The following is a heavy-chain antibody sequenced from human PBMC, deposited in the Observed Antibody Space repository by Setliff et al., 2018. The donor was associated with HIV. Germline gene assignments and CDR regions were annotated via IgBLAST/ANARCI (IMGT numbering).Heavy chain of an antibody. CDR1: GGSISTGGYY. CDR2: IYNSGGT. CDR3: ARASRWGSIPFDY. Sequence: SETLSLTCTVSGGSISTGGYYWIWIRQHPGKGLEWIGYIYNSGGTYYNPSLKSRITMSIDTSKNQFSLKLNSVTTADTAVYFCARASRWGSIPFDYWGQGTLVTVSS. V-gene: IGHV4-31*03. D-gene: IGHD2-21*01. J-gene: IGHJ4*02.